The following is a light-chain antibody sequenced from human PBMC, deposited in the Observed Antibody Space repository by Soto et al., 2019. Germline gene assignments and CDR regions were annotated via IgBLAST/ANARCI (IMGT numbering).Light chain of an antibody. V-gene: IGLV2-14*01. J-gene: IGLJ1*01. CDR3: SSYTSSSTLDV. CDR1: SSDVGGYKY. Sequence: QSALTQPASVSGSPGQSITISCTGTSSDVGGYKYVSWYQQHPGKAPKLMIYEVSNRPSGVSNRFSGSKSGNTASLTISGLQAEDDADYYCSSYTSSSTLDVFGTGTKVTVL. CDR2: EVS.